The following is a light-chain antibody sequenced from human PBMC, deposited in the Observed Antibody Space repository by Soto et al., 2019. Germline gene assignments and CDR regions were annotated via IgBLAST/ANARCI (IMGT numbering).Light chain of an antibody. CDR3: SSYTTISTYV. J-gene: IGLJ1*01. CDR1: SSDVGGYNY. Sequence: VLTQPGSVSGSPGQSITISCTGTSSDVGGYNYVSWYQQHPGKAPKLMIYDVRNRPSGVSNRFSGSKSVNTASLTISGLQAEDEADYYCSSYTTISTYVFGTGTKVTV. V-gene: IGLV2-14*01. CDR2: DVR.